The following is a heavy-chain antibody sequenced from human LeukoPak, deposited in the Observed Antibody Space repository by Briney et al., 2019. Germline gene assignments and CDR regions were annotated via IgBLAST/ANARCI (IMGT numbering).Heavy chain of an antibody. Sequence: GGSLRLSCAASGFTFSSYAMSWVRQAPGRGLEWVSAISGSGGSTYYADSVKGRFTISRDNSKNTLYLQMNSLRAEDTAVYYCAKDHLDYYDSSGYPEYYFDYWGQGTLVTVSS. D-gene: IGHD3-22*01. V-gene: IGHV3-23*01. CDR1: GFTFSSYA. J-gene: IGHJ4*02. CDR2: ISGSGGST. CDR3: AKDHLDYYDSSGYPEYYFDY.